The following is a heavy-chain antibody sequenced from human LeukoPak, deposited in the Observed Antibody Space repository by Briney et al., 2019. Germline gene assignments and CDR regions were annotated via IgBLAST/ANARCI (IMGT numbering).Heavy chain of an antibody. Sequence: GASVKVSCKASGGTFSSYAISWVRQAPGQGLEWMGRIIPILGIANYAQKFQGRVAITADKSTSTAYMELSSLRSEDTAVYYCAREVRGYSYGPPGHYFDYWGQGTLVTVSS. J-gene: IGHJ4*02. CDR2: IIPILGIA. CDR1: GGTFSSYA. D-gene: IGHD5-18*01. CDR3: AREVRGYSYGPPGHYFDY. V-gene: IGHV1-69*04.